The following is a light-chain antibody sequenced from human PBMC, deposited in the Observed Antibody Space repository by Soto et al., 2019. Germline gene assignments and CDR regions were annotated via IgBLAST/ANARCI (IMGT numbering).Light chain of an antibody. J-gene: IGKJ4*02. V-gene: IGKV3-15*01. Sequence: EIVMTQSAGTLYASPGDRATLSCRASQSVRSNFAWYQQKPGQAPRLLMYDASTRAPGVPARFNGSGSGTEFTLTISSLQSEDFAGNYCLRYENWLTFGGGPEVEIK. CDR1: QSVRSN. CDR3: LRYENWLT. CDR2: DAS.